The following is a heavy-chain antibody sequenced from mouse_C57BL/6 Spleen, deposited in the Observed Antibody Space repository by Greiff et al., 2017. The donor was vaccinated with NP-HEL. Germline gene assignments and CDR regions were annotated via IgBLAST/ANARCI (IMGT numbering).Heavy chain of an antibody. D-gene: IGHD1-1*01. CDR1: GYTFTSYW. Sequence: QVQLQQPGAELVRPGTSVKLSCKASGYTFTSYWMHWVKQRPGQGLEWIGVIDPSDSYTNYNQKFKGKATLTVDTSSSTAYMQLSSLTSEDSAVYYCARGGLLLYYFDYWGQGTTLTVSS. J-gene: IGHJ2*01. CDR3: ARGGLLLYYFDY. V-gene: IGHV1-59*01. CDR2: IDPSDSYT.